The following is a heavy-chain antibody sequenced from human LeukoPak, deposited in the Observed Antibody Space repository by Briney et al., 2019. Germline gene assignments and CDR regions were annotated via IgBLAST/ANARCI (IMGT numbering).Heavy chain of an antibody. CDR1: GFTFSSYS. V-gene: IGHV3-21*01. Sequence: GGSLRLSCAASGFTFSSYSMNWVRQTRGKGLEWVSSIGSSSSHIYYADSVKGRFTISRDNAKNSLYLQMNSLRAEDTAVYYCGRVGSGGTREDTLDIWGQGTMVTVSS. CDR3: GRVGSGGTREDTLDI. CDR2: IGSSSSHI. J-gene: IGHJ3*02. D-gene: IGHD1-26*01.